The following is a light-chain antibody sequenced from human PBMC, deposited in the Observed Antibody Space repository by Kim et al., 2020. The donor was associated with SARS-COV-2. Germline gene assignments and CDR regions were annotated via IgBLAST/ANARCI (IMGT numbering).Light chain of an antibody. Sequence: ASVGDRVTITCRASQSISSWLAWYQQKAGKAPKVLIYKASSLESGVPSRFSGSGSGTEFTLTISSLQPDDFAPYYCQQYNSYSPSTFGQGTKLEI. V-gene: IGKV1-5*03. CDR3: QQYNSYSPST. CDR2: KAS. CDR1: QSISSW. J-gene: IGKJ2*02.